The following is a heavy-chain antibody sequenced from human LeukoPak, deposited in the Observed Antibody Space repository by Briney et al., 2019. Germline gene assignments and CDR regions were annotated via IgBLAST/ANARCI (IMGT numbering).Heavy chain of an antibody. J-gene: IGHJ3*02. CDR1: GFTFSSYA. V-gene: IGHV3-23*01. Sequence: PGGSLRLSCAASGFTFSSYAMSWVRQAPGKGLEWVSAISGSGGSTYYADSVKGRFTISRDNSKNTLYLQMNSLRAEDTAVCYCAKDRAVRYFDPDAFDIWGQGTMVTVSS. CDR2: ISGSGGST. D-gene: IGHD3-9*01. CDR3: AKDRAVRYFDPDAFDI.